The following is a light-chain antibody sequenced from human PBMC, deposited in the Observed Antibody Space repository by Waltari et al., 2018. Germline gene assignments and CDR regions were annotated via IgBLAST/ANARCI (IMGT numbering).Light chain of an antibody. CDR1: QGLTSY. J-gene: IGKJ5*01. V-gene: IGKV1-9*01. Sequence: DIQLTQSPSFLSASVGDRVTITCRASQGLTSYFAWYQQKPGNAPKLRIYGASTLQSGVPSRFSGSGSGTEFTLTISSLQPEDSATYYCQQLNSYPITFGQGTRVESK. CDR2: GAS. CDR3: QQLNSYPIT.